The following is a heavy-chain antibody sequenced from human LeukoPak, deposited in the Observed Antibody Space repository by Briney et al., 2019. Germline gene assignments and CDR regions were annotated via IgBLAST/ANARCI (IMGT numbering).Heavy chain of an antibody. CDR3: ARHAGGIAASGTRPFDY. J-gene: IGHJ4*02. D-gene: IGHD6-13*01. Sequence: SETLSLTCSVSGDSIRSGTYSWGWIRQPPGKGLEWIGSISYTGSIYYNPSLKSRVTISVDTSKNQFPLKMSSVTAADTAVYYCARHAGGIAASGTRPFDYWGQGTLVTVSS. CDR1: GDSIRSGTYS. CDR2: ISYTGSI. V-gene: IGHV4-39*01.